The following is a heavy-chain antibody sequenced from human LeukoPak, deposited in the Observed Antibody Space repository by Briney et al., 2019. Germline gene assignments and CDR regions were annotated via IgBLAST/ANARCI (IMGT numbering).Heavy chain of an antibody. J-gene: IGHJ4*02. CDR1: KFTFSSYA. Sequence: TGGSLRLSCVASKFTFSSYALTWVRQAPGKGLEWVSAISGRGGTTYYADSVKGRFTISRDNAKNTLYLQMGSLRAEDMAVYYCARADSSGYYYDYWGQGTLVTVSS. CDR3: ARADSSGYYYDY. V-gene: IGHV3-23*01. CDR2: ISGRGGTT. D-gene: IGHD3-22*01.